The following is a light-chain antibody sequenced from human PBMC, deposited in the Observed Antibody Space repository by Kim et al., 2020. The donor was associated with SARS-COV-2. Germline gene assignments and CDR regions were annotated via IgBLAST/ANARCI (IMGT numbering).Light chain of an antibody. CDR2: STN. J-gene: IGLJ3*02. V-gene: IGLV8-61*01. Sequence: GGTLTLTCGLSSGSGAATYYPSWYQQTPGQATLTLIYSTNTRSSVAHGLFSGSILGNKAVLTITVAHADDASDYYCVLYIGRGIWVFGGGTKVTVL. CDR1: SGSGAATYY. CDR3: VLYIGRGIWV.